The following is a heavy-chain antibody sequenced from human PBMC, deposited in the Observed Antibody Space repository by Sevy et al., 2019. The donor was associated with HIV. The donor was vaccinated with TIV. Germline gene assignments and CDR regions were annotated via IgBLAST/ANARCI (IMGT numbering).Heavy chain of an antibody. Sequence: SETLSLTCTVSGGSISSYYWSWIRQPPGKGLEWSGYIYYSGSTNYNPSLKSGVTISVDTSKNQFSLKLSSVTAADTAVYYCARVTGYSSSWDDYYYYMDVWGKGTTVTVSS. CDR1: GGSISSYY. V-gene: IGHV4-59*01. D-gene: IGHD6-13*01. CDR3: ARVTGYSSSWDDYYYYMDV. J-gene: IGHJ6*03. CDR2: IYYSGST.